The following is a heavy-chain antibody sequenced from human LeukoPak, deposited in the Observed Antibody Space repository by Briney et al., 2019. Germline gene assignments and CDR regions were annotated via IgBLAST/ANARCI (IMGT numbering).Heavy chain of an antibody. D-gene: IGHD6-19*01. J-gene: IGHJ3*02. V-gene: IGHV5-51*01. Sequence: GESLKISCKGSGYSFTNYWIGWVRQVPGKGLEWMGIIYPGDSDTRYSPSFQGQVTISADKSISTAYLQWSSLKASDTAMYYCARDSPYSSGWRDAFDIWGQGTMVTVSS. CDR3: ARDSPYSSGWRDAFDI. CDR2: IYPGDSDT. CDR1: GYSFTNYW.